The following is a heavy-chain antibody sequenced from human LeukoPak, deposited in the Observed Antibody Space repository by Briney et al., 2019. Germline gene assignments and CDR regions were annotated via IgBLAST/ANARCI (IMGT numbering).Heavy chain of an antibody. CDR3: ARDRSYSFDY. Sequence: RGSLRLSWAASGFTFSDYSMNWVRQAPGKGLEWVSYIGIGTGATRYADSVKGRFTISRDEAENSLYLQMDSLRDEDTAVYFCARDRSYSFDYWGQGTLVTVSS. J-gene: IGHJ4*02. CDR2: IGIGTGAT. V-gene: IGHV3-48*02. CDR1: GFTFSDYS. D-gene: IGHD2-21*01.